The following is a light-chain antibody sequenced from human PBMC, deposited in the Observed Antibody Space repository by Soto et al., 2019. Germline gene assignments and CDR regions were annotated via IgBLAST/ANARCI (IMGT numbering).Light chain of an antibody. CDR3: QSYDSSLSGVV. CDR2: GNS. CDR1: SSNIGAGYD. V-gene: IGLV1-40*01. J-gene: IGLJ2*01. Sequence: QLVLTQPPSVSGAPGPRVTISCTGSSSNIGAGYDVHWYQQLPGTAPKLLIYGNSNRPSGVPDRFSGSKSGTSASLAITGLQAEDEADYYCQSYDSSLSGVVFGGGTKLTVL.